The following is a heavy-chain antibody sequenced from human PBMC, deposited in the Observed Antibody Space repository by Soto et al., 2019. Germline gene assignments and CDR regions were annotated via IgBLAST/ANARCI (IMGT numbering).Heavy chain of an antibody. CDR3: ARGRAFDP. CDR1: GASISSYY. V-gene: IGHV4-59*01. J-gene: IGHJ5*02. Sequence: QVQLQESGPGLVKPSETLSLTCTVSGASISSYYWNWIRQPPGKGLEWIGYFYYGGGTNYNPSLTSRVTISVDKSKSQFSLRLSSVTAADTAVYYCARGRAFDPWGQGILVTVSS. CDR2: FYYGGGT.